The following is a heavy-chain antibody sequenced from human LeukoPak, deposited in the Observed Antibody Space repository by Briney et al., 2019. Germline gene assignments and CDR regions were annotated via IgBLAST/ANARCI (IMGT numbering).Heavy chain of an antibody. J-gene: IGHJ4*02. CDR2: IYYSGST. D-gene: IGHD6-13*01. CDR1: GGSISSYY. CDR3: ARSPDQSPRSAAAGNYFVY. V-gene: IGHV4-59*01. Sequence: PSETLSLTCTVSGGSISSYYWSWIRQPPGKGLEWIGYIYYSGSTNYNPSLKSRVTISVDTSKNQFSLKLSSVTAADTAVYYCARSPDQSPRSAAAGNYFVYWGQGTLVTVSS.